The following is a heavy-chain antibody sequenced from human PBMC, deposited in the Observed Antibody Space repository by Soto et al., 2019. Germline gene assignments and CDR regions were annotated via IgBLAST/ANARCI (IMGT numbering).Heavy chain of an antibody. V-gene: IGHV1-69*06. D-gene: IGHD4-17*01. Sequence: QVQLVQSGAEVKKPGSSVKVSCKASGGTFSSYAISWVRQSPGQGLEWMGGIIPIFGTANYAQKFQGRVTITADKSTSTAYMELSSLRSEDTAVYYCARSPDYGDYVNWFDPWGQGTLVTVSS. CDR3: ARSPDYGDYVNWFDP. CDR1: GGTFSSYA. J-gene: IGHJ5*02. CDR2: IIPIFGTA.